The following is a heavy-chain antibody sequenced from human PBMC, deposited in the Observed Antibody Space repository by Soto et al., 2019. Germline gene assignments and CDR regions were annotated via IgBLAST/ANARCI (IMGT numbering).Heavy chain of an antibody. D-gene: IGHD6-19*01. CDR3: VAGQYFFDD. V-gene: IGHV3-30-3*01. Sequence: GGSLRLSCAASGFTFSSYAIHWVRQAPGKGLEWVAVISYDGSNKYYADSVKGRFTISRDNSKKTLYLQMNSLRADDTAVYYCVAGQYFFDDCGQGTLVTVSS. J-gene: IGHJ4*02. CDR2: ISYDGSNK. CDR1: GFTFSSYA.